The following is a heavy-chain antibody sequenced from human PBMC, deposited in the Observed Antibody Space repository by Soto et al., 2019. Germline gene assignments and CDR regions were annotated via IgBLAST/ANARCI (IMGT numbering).Heavy chain of an antibody. Sequence: QVQLVESGGGVVQPGNSLRLSCAGSGFPFSAEAMHWVRQAPGKGLEWVAAISYDGNNKNHADSVKGRFTVSRDNSKNTLYLQIYSLRHEDTAVYYCARDYSSGWCLDYWGQGSLVTVSS. CDR1: GFPFSAEA. CDR3: ARDYSSGWCLDY. V-gene: IGHV3-30-3*01. D-gene: IGHD6-13*01. J-gene: IGHJ4*02. CDR2: ISYDGNNK.